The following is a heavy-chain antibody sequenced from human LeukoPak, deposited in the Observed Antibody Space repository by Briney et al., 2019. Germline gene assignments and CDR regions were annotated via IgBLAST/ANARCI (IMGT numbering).Heavy chain of an antibody. CDR2: ISYDGSNK. J-gene: IGHJ4*02. Sequence: GGSLRLSCAASGFTFSSYAMHWVRQAPGKGLEWVAVISYDGSNKYYADSVKGRFTISRDNSKNTLYLQMNSLRAEDTAVHYCARDGDRSFDYWGQGTLVTVSS. CDR1: GFTFSSYA. CDR3: ARDGDRSFDY. D-gene: IGHD7-27*01. V-gene: IGHV3-30-3*01.